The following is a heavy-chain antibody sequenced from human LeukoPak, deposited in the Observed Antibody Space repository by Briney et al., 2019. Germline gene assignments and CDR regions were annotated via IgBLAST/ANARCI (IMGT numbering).Heavy chain of an antibody. CDR3: ARRHCSSTNCYGDAFDI. Sequence: SETLSLTCTVSGGSISSSSNYWDWIRQPPGKGLEWIGNIYYSGSTYYNPSLKSRVTISVDTSKNQFSLNLISVTAADTAVYYCARRHCSSTNCYGDAFDIWGQGTMVTVSS. V-gene: IGHV4-39*01. CDR2: IYYSGST. CDR1: GGSISSSSNY. D-gene: IGHD2-2*01. J-gene: IGHJ3*02.